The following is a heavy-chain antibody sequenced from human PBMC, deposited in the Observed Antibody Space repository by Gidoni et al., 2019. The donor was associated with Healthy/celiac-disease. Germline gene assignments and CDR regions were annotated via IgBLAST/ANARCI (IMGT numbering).Heavy chain of an antibody. Sequence: QVQLVESGGGVVQPGRSLRLSCAASGFTFSSYGMHWVRQAPGKGLEWVAVIWYDGSNKYYADSVKGRFTISRDNSKNTLYLQMNSLRAEDTAVYYCARDSGSGWSPDIDYWGQGTLVTVSS. V-gene: IGHV3-33*01. J-gene: IGHJ4*02. CDR2: IWYDGSNK. D-gene: IGHD6-19*01. CDR3: ARDSGSGWSPDIDY. CDR1: GFTFSSYG.